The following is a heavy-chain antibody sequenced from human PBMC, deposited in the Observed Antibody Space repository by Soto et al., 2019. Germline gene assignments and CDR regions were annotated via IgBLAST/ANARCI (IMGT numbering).Heavy chain of an antibody. V-gene: IGHV3-23*01. D-gene: IGHD6-19*01. CDR3: AIARWLAREDNAFDI. CDR1: GFTFSSYA. J-gene: IGHJ3*02. Sequence: PGGSLRLSCAASGFTFSSYAMSWVCQAPGKGLEWVSAISGSGVSTYYADSVKGRFTISRDNSKNTLYLQMNSLRAEDTAVYYCAIARWLAREDNAFDIWGQGTMVTVSS. CDR2: ISGSGVST.